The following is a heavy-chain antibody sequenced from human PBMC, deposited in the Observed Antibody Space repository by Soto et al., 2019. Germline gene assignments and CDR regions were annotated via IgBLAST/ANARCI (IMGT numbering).Heavy chain of an antibody. V-gene: IGHV1-8*01. CDR3: ARGLAVLVPAAMFDDYYYGMDV. D-gene: IGHD2-2*01. CDR2: MNPNSGNT. CDR1: GYTFTSYD. J-gene: IGHJ6*02. Sequence: QVQLVQSGAEVKKPGASVKVSCKASGYTFTSYDINWVRQATGQGLEWMGWMNPNSGNTGYAQKFQGRVTMTRNTSISXVYQEXXSLRSEDTAVYYCARGLAVLVPAAMFDDYYYGMDVWGQGTTVTVSS.